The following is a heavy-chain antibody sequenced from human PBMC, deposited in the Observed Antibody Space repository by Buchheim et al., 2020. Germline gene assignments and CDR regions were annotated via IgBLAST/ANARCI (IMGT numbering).Heavy chain of an antibody. CDR3: AKGEVVYSSGGDFDY. CDR1: GFTFSSYG. V-gene: IGHV3-30*18. CDR2: ISYDGSNK. Sequence: QVQLVESGGGVVQPGRSLRLSCAASGFTFSSYGMHWVRQAPGKGLEWVAVISYDGSNKYYADSVKGRFTISRDNSKNTLYLQMNSLRAEDTAVYYCAKGEVVYSSGGDFDYWGQGTL. J-gene: IGHJ4*02. D-gene: IGHD6-19*01.